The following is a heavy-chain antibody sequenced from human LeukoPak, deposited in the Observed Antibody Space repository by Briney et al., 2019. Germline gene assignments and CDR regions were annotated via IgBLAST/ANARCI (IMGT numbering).Heavy chain of an antibody. Sequence: PSETLSLTCTVSGGSISSSSYYWGWIRQPPGKGLEWIGSIYYSGGTYYNPSLKSRVTISVDTSKNQFSLKLSSVTAADTAVYYCARRYSSGWVDYWGQGTLVTVSS. CDR2: IYYSGGT. CDR3: ARRYSSGWVDY. V-gene: IGHV4-39*01. J-gene: IGHJ4*02. CDR1: GGSISSSSYY. D-gene: IGHD6-19*01.